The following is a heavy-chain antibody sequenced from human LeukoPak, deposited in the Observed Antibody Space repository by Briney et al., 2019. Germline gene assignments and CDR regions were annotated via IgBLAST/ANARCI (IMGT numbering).Heavy chain of an antibody. CDR1: GGSFSGYY. CDR2: INHSGST. Sequence: PSETLSLTCAVYGGSFSGYYWSWIRQPPGKGLEWIGEINHSGSTNYNPSLKSRVTISVDTSKNQFSLKLSSVTAADTAVYYCARGLEQPKKGYMEVWGKGNTVTVSS. V-gene: IGHV4-34*01. CDR3: ARGLEQPKKGYMEV. J-gene: IGHJ6*03.